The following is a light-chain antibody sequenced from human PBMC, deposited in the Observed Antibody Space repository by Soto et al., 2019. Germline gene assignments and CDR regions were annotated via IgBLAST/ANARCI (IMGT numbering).Light chain of an antibody. Sequence: DIVMTQSPDSLAVSLGERATINCKSSQSVLYSSDNKNYLTWYQQRPGQPPKLLIYWASTRESGVTDRFSGSGSGTDFTLTISSLQAEDVSGYYCQQYYTTPWTFGQGTKVEI. CDR2: WAS. CDR3: QQYYTTPWT. J-gene: IGKJ1*01. V-gene: IGKV4-1*01. CDR1: QSVLYSSDNKNY.